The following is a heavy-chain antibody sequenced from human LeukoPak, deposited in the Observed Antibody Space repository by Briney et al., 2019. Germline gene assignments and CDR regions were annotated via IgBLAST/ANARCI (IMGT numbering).Heavy chain of an antibody. V-gene: IGHV4-38-2*01. CDR1: GYSISSGYY. CDR3: ARQHDSYHYYYVDV. Sequence: SETLSLTCAVSGYSISSGYYWIWIRQPPGKGLEWIGSLYHSDSIYYNPSLESRVTMSVDTSKNQFSLKLSFVTAADTAVYYCARQHDSYHYYYVDVWGTGTTVPVSS. J-gene: IGHJ6*03. D-gene: IGHD6-13*01. CDR2: LYHSDSI.